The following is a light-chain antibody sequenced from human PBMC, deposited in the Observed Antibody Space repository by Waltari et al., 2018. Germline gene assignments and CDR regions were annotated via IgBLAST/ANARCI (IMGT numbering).Light chain of an antibody. J-gene: IGLJ3*02. CDR3: AAWDASLSSWL. CDR2: YDD. V-gene: IGLV1-36*01. Sequence: QSVLTQPPSVSGAPRRGVTLSCSGSSSNIAHTSCHGYQQLPGKPPKLLIYYDDLFSSGVSDRFSGSKSGTSASLAIAGLQSEDEAHYYCAAWDASLSSWLFGGGTKLTVL. CDR1: SSNIAHTS.